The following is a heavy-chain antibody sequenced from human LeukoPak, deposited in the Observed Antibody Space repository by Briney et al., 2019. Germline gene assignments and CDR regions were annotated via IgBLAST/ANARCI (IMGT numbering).Heavy chain of an antibody. J-gene: IGHJ6*02. V-gene: IGHV3-23*01. D-gene: IGHD5-18*01. Sequence: GGSLRLSCAASGFTFSSYAMSWVRQAPGKGLEWVSAISGSGGSTYYADSVKGRFTISRDNSKNTLYLQMNSPRAEDTAVYYCAKSDGAMAYYYGMDVWGQGTTVTVSS. CDR3: AKSDGAMAYYYGMDV. CDR2: ISGSGGST. CDR1: GFTFSSYA.